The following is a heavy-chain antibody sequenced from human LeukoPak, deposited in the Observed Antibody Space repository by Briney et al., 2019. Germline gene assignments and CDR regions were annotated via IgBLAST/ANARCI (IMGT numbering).Heavy chain of an antibody. V-gene: IGHV3-48*01. CDR3: ARDQYSSSPIFYYYYVMDV. D-gene: IGHD6-13*01. CDR2: ISSSSSTI. Sequence: GGSLRLPCAASGFTFSIYSMNWVRQAPGKGLEWVSYISSSSSTIYYADSVKGRFTISRDNAKNSLYLQMNSLRAEDTAVYYCARDQYSSSPIFYYYYVMDVWGQGTTVTVSS. CDR1: GFTFSIYS. J-gene: IGHJ6*02.